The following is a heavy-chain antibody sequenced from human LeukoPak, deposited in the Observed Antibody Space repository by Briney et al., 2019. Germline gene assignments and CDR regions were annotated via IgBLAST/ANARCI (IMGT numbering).Heavy chain of an antibody. D-gene: IGHD5-18*01. CDR1: GFAFSSYT. Sequence: GGSLRLSCAASGFAFSSYTMNWVRQAPGRGLESISYISGGCTTIYYADSVKGRFTISRDNAKNSLYLQMNSLRAEDTALYYCAKDRSTWIQLWLESWGQGTLVTVSS. CDR3: AKDRSTWIQLWLES. J-gene: IGHJ4*02. V-gene: IGHV3-48*04. CDR2: ISGGCTTI.